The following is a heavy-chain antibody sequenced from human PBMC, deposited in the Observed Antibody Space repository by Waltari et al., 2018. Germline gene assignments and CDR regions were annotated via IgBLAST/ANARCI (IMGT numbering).Heavy chain of an antibody. CDR1: GFTFSNYA. D-gene: IGHD6-19*01. CDR2: VSDRDGKT. CDR3: AKEQWDGAAVAGHFDY. J-gene: IGHJ4*02. Sequence: EVQLLESGGGLVQPGGSLRLSCAASGFTFSNYAMSWVSQAPGQGLEWVSAVSDRDGKTYYSDSGKGRFAISRDDSKNIVYLQMNNLRAEDTAVYYCAKEQWDGAAVAGHFDYWGQGKLVIVSS. V-gene: IGHV3-23*01.